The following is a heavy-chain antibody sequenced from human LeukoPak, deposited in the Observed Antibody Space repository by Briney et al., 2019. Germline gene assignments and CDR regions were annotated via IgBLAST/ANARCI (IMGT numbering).Heavy chain of an antibody. D-gene: IGHD1-26*01. J-gene: IGHJ4*02. CDR2: IYYDGSNQ. Sequence: GGSLRLSCVVSGLRFRNYGMHWVRQAPGKGLEWVADIYYDGSNQYYADSVKGRFTVSRDNAKNTLYLQMDSLRAEDTAVYYCATDRNSGKYYDYWGQGTLVTVSS. CDR1: GLRFRNYG. CDR3: ATDRNSGKYYDY. V-gene: IGHV3-33*01.